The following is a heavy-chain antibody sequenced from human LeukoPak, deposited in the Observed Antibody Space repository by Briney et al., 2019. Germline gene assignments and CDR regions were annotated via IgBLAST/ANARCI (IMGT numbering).Heavy chain of an antibody. J-gene: IGHJ1*01. V-gene: IGHV3-23*01. CDR2: ISGSGAYT. CDR1: GFTFSSYA. CDR3: AKYFASGSYYKLPP. Sequence: GGSLRLSCAASGFTFSSYAMSWVRQAPGKGLEWVSTISGSGAYTYYADSVKGRFTISRDNSKNTLYLQMNRLRAEATAVYYCAKYFASGSYYKLPPWGQGTLVTVSS. D-gene: IGHD3-10*01.